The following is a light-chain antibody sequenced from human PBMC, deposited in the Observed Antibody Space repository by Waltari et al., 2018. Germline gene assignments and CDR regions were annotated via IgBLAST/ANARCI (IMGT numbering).Light chain of an antibody. CDR3: QQYNNWPLTVT. Sequence: EIVMTQSPATVSVSPGERATLSCRASQSISTNLAWYQQKPGQAPRLLIYGASTMATGIPVRFSGSGSGTEFTLTISSLQSEDFGLYYCQQYNNWPLTVTFGQGTRLDI. J-gene: IGKJ5*01. CDR2: GAS. V-gene: IGKV3D-15*01. CDR1: QSISTN.